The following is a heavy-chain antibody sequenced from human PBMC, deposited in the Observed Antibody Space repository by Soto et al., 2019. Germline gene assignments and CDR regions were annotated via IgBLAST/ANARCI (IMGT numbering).Heavy chain of an antibody. J-gene: IGHJ4*02. Sequence: LTCAVSGGSISSGGYSWSWIRQPPGKGLEWIGYIYHSGSTYYNPSLKSRVTISVDRSKNQFSLKLSSVTAADTAVYYCARAYGYSGYAFDYWGQGTLVTVSS. CDR1: GGSISSGGYS. D-gene: IGHD5-12*01. CDR3: ARAYGYSGYAFDY. V-gene: IGHV4-30-2*01. CDR2: IYHSGST.